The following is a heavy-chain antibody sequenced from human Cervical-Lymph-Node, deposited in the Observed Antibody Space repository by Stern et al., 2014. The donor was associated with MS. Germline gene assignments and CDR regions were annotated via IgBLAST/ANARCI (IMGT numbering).Heavy chain of an antibody. CDR3: ARDPRGSGYPHAFDI. D-gene: IGHD3-22*01. J-gene: IGHJ3*02. Sequence: VQLLESGAEVKKPGSSVKVSCKASGGTFSSYAISWVRQAPGQGLEWMGGIIPIFGTANYAQKFQGRVTITADESTSTAYMELSSLRSEDTAVYYCARDPRGSGYPHAFDIWGQGTMVTVSS. V-gene: IGHV1-69*01. CDR2: IIPIFGTA. CDR1: GGTFSSYA.